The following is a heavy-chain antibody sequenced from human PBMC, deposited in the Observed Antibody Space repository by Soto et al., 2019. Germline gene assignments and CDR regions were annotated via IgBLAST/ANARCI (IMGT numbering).Heavy chain of an antibody. J-gene: IGHJ5*02. D-gene: IGHD4-17*01. CDR1: GFTFSSYG. Sequence: GGSLRLSCAASGFTFSSYGMHWVRQAPGKGLEWVSSISSSSSYIYYADSVKGRFTISRDNAKNSLYLQMNSLRAEDTAVYYCARAARHDYGSPDNWFDPWGQGTLVTVSS. V-gene: IGHV3-21*01. CDR2: ISSSSSYI. CDR3: ARAARHDYGSPDNWFDP.